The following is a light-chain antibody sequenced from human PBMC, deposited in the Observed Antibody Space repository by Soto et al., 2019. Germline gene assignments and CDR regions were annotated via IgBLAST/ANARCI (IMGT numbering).Light chain of an antibody. V-gene: IGKV3D-15*01. Sequence: EIVMTQSPATLSVSPGERATLSWKASQGISSTLAWSQRKPGQAPRLLVSGASTRATGIPAWLSGSGSGTDFTLTISRLEPEDFAVYYCQQYGSSWTFGQGTKVDIK. CDR1: QGISST. CDR2: GAS. J-gene: IGKJ1*01. CDR3: QQYGSSWT.